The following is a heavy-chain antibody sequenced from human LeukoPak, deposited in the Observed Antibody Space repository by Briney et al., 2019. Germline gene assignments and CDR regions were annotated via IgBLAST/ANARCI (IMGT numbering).Heavy chain of an antibody. CDR2: IYYSGRT. J-gene: IGHJ4*02. Sequence: SETLSLTCTVSGGSISSTTYYWGWIRQPPGKGLEWIGSIYYSGRTYYNPSLKSRVTISIDTSKNHFSLKLSSVTAADTAVYYCARRGMRGITMVRGVIPPDYWGQGTLVTVSS. CDR3: ARRGMRGITMVRGVIPPDY. D-gene: IGHD3-10*01. CDR1: GGSISSTTYY. V-gene: IGHV4-39*02.